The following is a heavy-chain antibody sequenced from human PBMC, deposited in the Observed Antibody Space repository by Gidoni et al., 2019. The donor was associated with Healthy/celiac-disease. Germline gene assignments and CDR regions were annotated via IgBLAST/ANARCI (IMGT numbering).Heavy chain of an antibody. J-gene: IGHJ6*02. V-gene: IGHV1-46*01. CDR1: GYTFTSYY. D-gene: IGHD7-27*01. CDR2: INPSGGSK. Sequence: QVQLVQSGAEVKKPGASVKVSCKASGYTFTSYYLHWVRPAPGQVREWMGIINPSGGSKSYGTHFRGIVPMTRDTSTGPVDIEVSSLSSEDTAVYYCARGFGFLTGGGEYGMDVWGQGTTVTVSS. CDR3: ARGFGFLTGGGEYGMDV.